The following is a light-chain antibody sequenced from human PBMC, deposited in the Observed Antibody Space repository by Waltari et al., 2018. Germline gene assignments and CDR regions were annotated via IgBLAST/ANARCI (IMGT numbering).Light chain of an antibody. V-gene: IGLV2-23*02. CDR3: CSEAGSVTPWM. Sequence: QSALTQPASVSGSPGQSITISCTGASNDIGNYNLVSWYQPYPGKAPKLLIYEVIKRPSGVYVRFSGSKYGKPASRAIVGPQAGGEDGCCVCSEAGSVTPWMFGGETRLTVL. J-gene: IGLJ3*02. CDR2: EVI. CDR1: SNDIGNYNL.